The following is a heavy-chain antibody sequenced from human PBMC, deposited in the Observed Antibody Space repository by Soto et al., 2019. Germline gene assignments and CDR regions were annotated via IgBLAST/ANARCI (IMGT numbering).Heavy chain of an antibody. Sequence: QLQLQESGSGLVKPSQTLSLTCAVSGGSIASGAYSWSWVRQPPGKGLEWIGYFYHSGNTYYNPSLKSRVTFSIVTSKNQFSLNVNSVTAADTAVYYCRASGFGSGSSGTYYGLDVWGQGTTVTVSS. J-gene: IGHJ6*02. D-gene: IGHD3-10*01. CDR1: GGSIASGAYS. CDR2: FYHSGNT. CDR3: RASGFGSGSSGTYYGLDV. V-gene: IGHV4-30-2*01.